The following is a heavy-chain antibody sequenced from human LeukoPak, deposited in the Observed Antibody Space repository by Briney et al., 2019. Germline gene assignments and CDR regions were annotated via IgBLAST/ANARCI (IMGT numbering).Heavy chain of an antibody. D-gene: IGHD6-13*01. Sequence: GESLKISCKGSGYSFTSYWIGWVRQMPGKGLEWMGIIYPGDSDTRYSPSFQGQVTISADKSISTAYLRWSSLEASDTAMYYCARQGRPGIAAAGTDYWGQGTLVTVSS. J-gene: IGHJ4*02. V-gene: IGHV5-51*01. CDR3: ARQGRPGIAAAGTDY. CDR2: IYPGDSDT. CDR1: GYSFTSYW.